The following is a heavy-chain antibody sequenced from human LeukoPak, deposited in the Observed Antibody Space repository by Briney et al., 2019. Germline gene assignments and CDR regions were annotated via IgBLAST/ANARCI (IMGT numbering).Heavy chain of an antibody. CDR3: AREGGAAATRGFDY. J-gene: IGHJ4*02. Sequence: ASVRVSCKASGYTFTGYYMHWVRQAPGQGLEWMGRINPNSGGTNYAQKFQGRVTMTRDTSISTAYMDLSRLGFDDTAVYYCAREGGAAATRGFDYWGQGTLVTVSS. V-gene: IGHV1-2*06. CDR1: GYTFTGYY. D-gene: IGHD6-13*01. CDR2: INPNSGGT.